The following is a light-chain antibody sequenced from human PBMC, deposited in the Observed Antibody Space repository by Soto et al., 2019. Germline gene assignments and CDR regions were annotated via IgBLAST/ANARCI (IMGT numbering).Light chain of an antibody. V-gene: IGKV2-30*02. Sequence: DVVLTQSPLSLPVTLGQPASISCRSSQSLIHSDGSTYLSWFQQRPGQSPRRLIYEVSDRGSGVPDRLSGSGSGTDFTLKISRVEAEDVGVYYCMQGTHWPWTFGQGTKVEIK. CDR2: EVS. CDR1: QSLIHSDGSTY. J-gene: IGKJ1*01. CDR3: MQGTHWPWT.